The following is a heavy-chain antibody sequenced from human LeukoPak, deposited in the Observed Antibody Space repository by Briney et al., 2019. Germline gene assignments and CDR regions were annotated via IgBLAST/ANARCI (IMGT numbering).Heavy chain of an antibody. J-gene: IGHJ4*02. V-gene: IGHV3-23*01. D-gene: IGHD2-15*01. Sequence: PAGSLRLSCAASGLTFSDYAMSWFRQAPGKELEWVSGITSGFTPHYADSVKGRFTISRDNSKNTFHLQLNSLRAEDTAVYYCAKDYSDSRVADVFFEYWGQGTLVTVSS. CDR2: ITSGFTP. CDR1: GLTFSDYA. CDR3: AKDYSDSRVADVFFEY.